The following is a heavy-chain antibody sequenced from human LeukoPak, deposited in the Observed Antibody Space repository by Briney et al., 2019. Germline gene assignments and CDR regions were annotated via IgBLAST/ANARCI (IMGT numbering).Heavy chain of an antibody. V-gene: IGHV3-30*04. Sequence: PGRSLRLSCAASGFTFSGYAVHWVRQAPGKGLEWVAVISHDGGNKSYADSVKGRFTISRDNAKNSLYLQMNSLRAEDTAVYYCARDLDCHSSSWPRCLDYWGQGTLVTVSS. J-gene: IGHJ4*02. CDR1: GFTFSGYA. CDR3: ARDLDCHSSSWPRCLDY. CDR2: ISHDGGNK. D-gene: IGHD6-13*01.